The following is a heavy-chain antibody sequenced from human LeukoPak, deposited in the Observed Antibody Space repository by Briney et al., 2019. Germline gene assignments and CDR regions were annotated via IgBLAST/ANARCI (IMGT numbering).Heavy chain of an antibody. J-gene: IGHJ4*02. CDR1: DVTFSSSG. CDR3: ARGTGTYGY. Sequence: GGSLRLSCVVSDVTFSSSGMTWVRQAPGKGLEWVAQRKRDGSEKDYVDSVKGRFTISRDNAENSLYLEMHRLRVEDTAVYYCARGTGTYGYWGQGTLVTVST. CDR2: RKRDGSEK. D-gene: IGHD1-26*01. V-gene: IGHV3-7*04.